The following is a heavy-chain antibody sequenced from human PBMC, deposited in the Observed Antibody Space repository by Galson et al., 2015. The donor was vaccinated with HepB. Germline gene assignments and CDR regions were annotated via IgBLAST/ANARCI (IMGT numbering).Heavy chain of an antibody. V-gene: IGHV3-30*18. J-gene: IGHJ6*02. D-gene: IGHD2-15*01. CDR2: ISYDGSNK. CDR3: AKGGVVAAPYGMDV. CDR1: GFTFSSYW. Sequence: SLRLSCAASGFTFSSYWMSWVRQAPGKGLEWVAVISYDGSNKYYADSVKGRFTISRDNSKNTLYLQMNSLRAEDTAVYYCAKGGVVAAPYGMDVWGQGTTVTVSS.